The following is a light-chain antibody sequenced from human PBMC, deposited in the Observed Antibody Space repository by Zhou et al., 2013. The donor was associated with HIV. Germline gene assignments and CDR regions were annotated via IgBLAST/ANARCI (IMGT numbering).Light chain of an antibody. Sequence: DIQMTQSPSTLSAAVGDRVNITCRASQSINIYLAWYQQKPGRAPKLLIYKASSLESGVPSRFSGGGSGTEFTLTISSLQPDDFATYYCQQHESYPLTFGGGTKVEIK. J-gene: IGKJ4*01. CDR3: QQHESYPLT. V-gene: IGKV1-5*03. CDR1: QSINIY. CDR2: KAS.